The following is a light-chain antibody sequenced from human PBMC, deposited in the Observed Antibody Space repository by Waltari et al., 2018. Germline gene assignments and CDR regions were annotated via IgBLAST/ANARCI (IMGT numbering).Light chain of an antibody. CDR2: KAS. CDR1: KCFISW. CDR3: QQYNSYSYT. V-gene: IGKV1-5*03. Sequence: DIKMTQSPSTLSTSVGDSITITCRASKCFISWLSWYQQQPGKAPKLLIYKASSLESGVPSRFSGSGSGTEFTLTISSLQPDDFATYYCQQYNSYSYTFGQGTKLEIK. J-gene: IGKJ2*01.